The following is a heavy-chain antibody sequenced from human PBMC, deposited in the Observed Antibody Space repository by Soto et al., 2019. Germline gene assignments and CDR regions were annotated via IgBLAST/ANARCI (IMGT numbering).Heavy chain of an antibody. D-gene: IGHD1-26*01. J-gene: IGHJ6*01. CDR3: ARDSTVGATYSGAYYYAMDV. Sequence: QVQLVQSGAEVKKPGSSVKVSCKASGGTFSSYAISWVRQAPGQGLEWMGGIIPIFGTANYAQKFQGRVTITADESTSTAYMELSSLRSEDTAVYYCARDSTVGATYSGAYYYAMDVWGLGTTVSVSS. CDR2: IIPIFGTA. CDR1: GGTFSSYA. V-gene: IGHV1-69*01.